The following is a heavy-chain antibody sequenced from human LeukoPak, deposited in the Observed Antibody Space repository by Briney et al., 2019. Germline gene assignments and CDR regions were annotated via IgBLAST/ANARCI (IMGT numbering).Heavy chain of an antibody. V-gene: IGHV3-30*18. D-gene: IGHD2-15*01. CDR1: RFTFSSYG. Sequence: GGSLRLSCAASRFTFSSYGMHWVRQAPGKGLEWVAVISYDGSNKYYADSVKGRFTISRDNSKNTLYLQMNSLRAEDTAVYYCAKDSSSCSGGSCYGNFWGQGTLVTVSS. CDR3: AKDSSSCSGGSCYGNF. CDR2: ISYDGSNK. J-gene: IGHJ4*02.